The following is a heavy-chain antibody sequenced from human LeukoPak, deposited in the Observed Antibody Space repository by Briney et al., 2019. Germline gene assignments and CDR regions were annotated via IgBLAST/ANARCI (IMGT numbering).Heavy chain of an antibody. CDR1: GGSISSGGYY. CDR3: ANYGSGSYRFDL. J-gene: IGHJ5*02. Sequence: PSETLSLTCTVSGGSISSGGYYWSWIRQHPGKGLEWIGYIHHSGSTYYNPSLKSRLIISLDTSKNQFSLKLNSVTAADTAVYYCANYGSGSYRFDLWGQGTLVTVSS. V-gene: IGHV4-31*03. CDR2: IHHSGST. D-gene: IGHD3-10*01.